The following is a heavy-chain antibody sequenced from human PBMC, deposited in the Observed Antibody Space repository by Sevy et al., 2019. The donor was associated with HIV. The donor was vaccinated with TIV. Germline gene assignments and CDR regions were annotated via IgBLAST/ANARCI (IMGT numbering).Heavy chain of an antibody. D-gene: IGHD4-4*01. J-gene: IGHJ6*02. CDR1: GFTFSSYS. V-gene: IGHV3-21*01. CDR2: ISSGSSYI. CDR3: AGGLHRGFYYYYGMDV. Sequence: GGALRLSCAASGFTFSSYSMNWVRQAPGKGLEWVSSISSGSSYIYYADSVKGRFTITRDNAKNALYLQMNSLRAEETAVYYCAGGLHRGFYYYYGMDVWGQGTTVTVSS.